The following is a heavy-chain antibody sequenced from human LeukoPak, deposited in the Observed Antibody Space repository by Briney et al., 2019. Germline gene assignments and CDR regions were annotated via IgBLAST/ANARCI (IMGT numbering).Heavy chain of an antibody. CDR1: GGSLSSRGYY. CDR3: ARLRDGRWLLEY. D-gene: IGHD5-24*01. Sequence: SETLSLTCTVSGGSLSSRGYYWGWIRQPPGRRLEWIESINYRGTTYYNPPLKSRVTISEDRSKNQFSLKLSSVTAADTAVYYCARLRDGRWLLEYWGQGTLVTVSS. J-gene: IGHJ4*02. V-gene: IGHV4-39*01. CDR2: INYRGTT.